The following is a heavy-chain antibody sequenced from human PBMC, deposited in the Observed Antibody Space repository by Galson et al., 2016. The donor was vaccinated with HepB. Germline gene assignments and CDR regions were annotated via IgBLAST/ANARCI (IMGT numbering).Heavy chain of an antibody. CDR3: AKERLVRRIFDH. D-gene: IGHD1-1*01. CDR2: ISTRRTT. CDR1: GFVFSNFG. J-gene: IGHJ4*02. V-gene: IGHV3-23*01. Sequence: SLRLSCAASGFVFSNFGLSWVRQAPGKGLEWAASISTRRTTYYSDSVQGRFTISRDHSNNTLYLQMNGLRAEDTAVYYWAKERLVRRIFDHWGQGTLLTVSS.